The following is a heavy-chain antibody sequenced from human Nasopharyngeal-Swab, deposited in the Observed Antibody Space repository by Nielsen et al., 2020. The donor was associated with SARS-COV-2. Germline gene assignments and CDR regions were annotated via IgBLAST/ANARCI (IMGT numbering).Heavy chain of an antibody. J-gene: IGHJ4*02. Sequence: SETLSLTCTVSGGSISTANYYWSWIRQPPGEGLEWIGYMYSSGSTTYNPSLKSRVSISVDTSKNQFSLKLGSVTAADTAVYYCARGGDGYRTLDYWGQGMLVTVSS. D-gene: IGHD5-24*01. V-gene: IGHV4-61*01. CDR1: GGSISTANYY. CDR3: ARGGDGYRTLDY. CDR2: MYSSGST.